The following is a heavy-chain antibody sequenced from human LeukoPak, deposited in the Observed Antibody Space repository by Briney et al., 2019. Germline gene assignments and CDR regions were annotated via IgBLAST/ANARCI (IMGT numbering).Heavy chain of an antibody. J-gene: IGHJ3*02. V-gene: IGHV3-30*02. D-gene: IGHD5-18*01. CDR2: IRYDGSNK. CDR3: AKISGYQYSYGPDAFDI. CDR1: GFTFSSYG. Sequence: PGGSLRLSCAASGFTFSSYGMHWVRQAPGKGLEWVAFIRYDGSNKYYADSVKGRFTTSRDNSKNTLYLQMNSLRAEDTAVYYCAKISGYQYSYGPDAFDIWGQGTMVTVSS.